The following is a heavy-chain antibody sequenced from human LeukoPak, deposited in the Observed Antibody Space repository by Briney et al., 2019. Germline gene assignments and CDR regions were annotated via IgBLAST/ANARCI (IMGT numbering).Heavy chain of an antibody. CDR2: ISSSGSTI. CDR1: EFTFSSYE. J-gene: IGHJ3*02. Sequence: GGSLRLSCAASEFTFSSYEMNWVRQAPGKGLEWVSYISSSGSTIYYADSVKGRFTISRDNPKNSPYLQMNSLRAEDTAVYYCARDGNSGYDPDAFDIWGQGTMVTVSS. V-gene: IGHV3-48*03. D-gene: IGHD5-12*01. CDR3: ARDGNSGYDPDAFDI.